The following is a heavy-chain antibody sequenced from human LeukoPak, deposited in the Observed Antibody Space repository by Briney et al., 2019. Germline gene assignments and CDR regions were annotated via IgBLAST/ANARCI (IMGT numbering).Heavy chain of an antibody. J-gene: IGHJ4*02. V-gene: IGHV4-34*01. Sequence: SSETLPLTCAVFGGSFSGYHWTWIRQSPGKGLEWIGQINHSGSANYNRSLKSRVTITIASSKNEFSLELSSVTAADSAMYYCARGKYDSSDYSGGWYYFDYWGQGSLVTVSS. CDR3: ARGKYDSSDYSGGWYYFDY. D-gene: IGHD3-22*01. CDR1: GGSFSGYH. CDR2: INHSGSA.